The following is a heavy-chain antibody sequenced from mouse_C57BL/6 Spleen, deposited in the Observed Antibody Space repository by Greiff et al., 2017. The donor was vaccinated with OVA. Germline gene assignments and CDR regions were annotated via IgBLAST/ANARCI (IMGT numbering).Heavy chain of an antibody. D-gene: IGHD1-1*01. Sequence: VQLQQSGPELVKPGASVKISCKASGYTFTDYYMNWVKQSHGKSLEWIGDINPNNGGTSYNQKFKGKATLTVDKSSSTAYMELRSLTSEDSAVYYCARGGGSSWYFDVWGTGTTVTVSS. J-gene: IGHJ1*03. CDR1: GYTFTDYY. CDR2: INPNNGGT. V-gene: IGHV1-26*01. CDR3: ARGGGSSWYFDV.